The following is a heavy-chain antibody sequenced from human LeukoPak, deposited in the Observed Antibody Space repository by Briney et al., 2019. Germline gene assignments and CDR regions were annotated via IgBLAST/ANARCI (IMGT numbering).Heavy chain of an antibody. J-gene: IGHJ4*02. V-gene: IGHV3-48*01. D-gene: IGHD6-6*01. CDR3: ARVAFRSSSYISGIDY. CDR1: GFTFSSYS. CDR2: ISSSSSTI. Sequence: PGGSLRLSCAASGFTFSSYSMNWVRQAPGKGLEWVSYISSSSSTIYYADSVKGRFTISRDNAKNSLYLQMNSLRAEDTAVYYCARVAFRSSSYISGIDYWGQGTLVTVSS.